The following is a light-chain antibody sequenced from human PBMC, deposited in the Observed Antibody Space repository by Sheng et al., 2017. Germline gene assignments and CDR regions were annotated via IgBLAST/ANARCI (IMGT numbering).Light chain of an antibody. CDR3: QRYGSSYT. Sequence: EIVLTQSPGTLSLSPGERATLSCRASQSVSSSYLAWYQQKPGQAPRLLIYDASDRASGIPARFSGSGPGTDFTLTITSLEPEDFAVYYCQRYGSSYTFGQGTKLEI. J-gene: IGKJ2*01. CDR1: QSVSSSY. CDR2: DAS. V-gene: IGKV3-20*01.